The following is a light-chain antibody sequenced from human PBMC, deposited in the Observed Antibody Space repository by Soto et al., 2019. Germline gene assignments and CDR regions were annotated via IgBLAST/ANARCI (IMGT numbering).Light chain of an antibody. V-gene: IGKV3-20*01. CDR3: QQYGSSPWT. Sequence: EIVLTQSPGTLSLSPGERATLSCRASQSVSSSYLAWYQQKPGQAPRLLIYGASSRATGIPDRFSGSGSGTHFTLTSSRLEPEDFEVYYCQQYGSSPWTFGKGTKVEIK. J-gene: IGKJ1*01. CDR1: QSVSSSY. CDR2: GAS.